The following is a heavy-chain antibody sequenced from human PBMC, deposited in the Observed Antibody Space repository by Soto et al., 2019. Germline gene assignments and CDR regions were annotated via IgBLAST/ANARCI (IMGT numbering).Heavy chain of an antibody. CDR3: ARVPGGHDAFDI. Sequence: ASVKVSCKASGYTFTSYYINWVRQATGQGLEWMGWMNPNSGNTGYAQKFQGRVTMTRNTSISTAYMELSSLRSEDTAVYYCARVPGGHDAFDIWGQGTMVTVSS. CDR2: MNPNSGNT. J-gene: IGHJ3*02. V-gene: IGHV1-8*01. CDR1: GYTFTSYY.